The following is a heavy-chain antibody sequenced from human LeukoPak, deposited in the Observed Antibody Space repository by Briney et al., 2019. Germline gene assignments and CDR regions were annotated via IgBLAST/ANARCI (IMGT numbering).Heavy chain of an antibody. CDR1: GYTFTSYG. Sequence: GASVKVSCKASGYTFTSYGISWVRQAPGQGLEWMGWISAYNGNTNYAQKLQGRVTMTTDTSTSTAYMELRSLRSDDTAVYYCAREYSISLYYYYYMDVWGKGTTVTVSS. J-gene: IGHJ6*03. V-gene: IGHV1-18*01. CDR3: AREYSISLYYYYYMDV. D-gene: IGHD6-6*01. CDR2: ISAYNGNT.